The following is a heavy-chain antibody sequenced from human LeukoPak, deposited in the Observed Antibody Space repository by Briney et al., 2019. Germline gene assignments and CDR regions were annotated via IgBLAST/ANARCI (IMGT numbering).Heavy chain of an antibody. CDR1: GYTFTSYD. CDR3: ARGPGYSSGWYDYYYYGMDV. CDR2: MNPNSGNT. V-gene: IGHV1-8*01. D-gene: IGHD6-19*01. Sequence: GASVKVSCKASGYTFTSYDINWVRQATGQGLEWMGWMNPNSGNTGYAQKFQGRVTMTRNTSISTAYMELSSLRSEDTAVYYCARGPGYSSGWYDYYYYGMDVWGQGTTVTVSS. J-gene: IGHJ6*02.